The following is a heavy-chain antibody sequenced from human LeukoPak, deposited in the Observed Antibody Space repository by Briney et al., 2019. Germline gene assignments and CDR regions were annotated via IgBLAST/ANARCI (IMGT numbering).Heavy chain of an antibody. V-gene: IGHV1-18*01. CDR3: ARADIVVVPAAIIPYYYGMDV. CDR2: ISAYNGNT. Sequence: GASVKVSCKASGYTFTSYGISWVRQAPGQGLEWMGWISAYNGNTNYAQKLQGRVTMTTDTSTSTAYMELRSPRSDDTAVYYCARADIVVVPAAIIPYYYGMDVWGQGTTVTVSS. CDR1: GYTFTSYG. D-gene: IGHD2-2*01. J-gene: IGHJ6*02.